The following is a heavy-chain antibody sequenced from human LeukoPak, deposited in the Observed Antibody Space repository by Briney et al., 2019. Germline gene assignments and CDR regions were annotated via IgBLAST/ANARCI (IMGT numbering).Heavy chain of an antibody. Sequence: GGSLRLSXAASGFTFSSCSMNWVRQAPGKGLEWVSSISSSSSYIYYADSVKGRFTISRDNAKNSLYLQMNSLRAEDTAVYYCARDAEWELFDYWGQGTLVTVSS. J-gene: IGHJ4*02. CDR3: ARDAEWELFDY. CDR1: GFTFSSCS. V-gene: IGHV3-21*01. CDR2: ISSSSSYI. D-gene: IGHD1-26*01.